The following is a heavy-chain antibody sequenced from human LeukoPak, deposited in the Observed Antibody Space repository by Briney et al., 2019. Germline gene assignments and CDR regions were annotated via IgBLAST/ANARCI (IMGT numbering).Heavy chain of an antibody. CDR1: GYSISSGYY. Sequence: SETPSLTCTVSGYSISSGYYWGWIRQPPGKGLEWTGSIDHSGSTYYNPSLKSRITISVDTSKNQFSLKLSSVTAADTAVYYCARGRRDGYTLYYMDVWGKGTTVTVSS. CDR3: ARGRRDGYTLYYMDV. V-gene: IGHV4-38-2*02. CDR2: IDHSGST. J-gene: IGHJ6*03. D-gene: IGHD5-24*01.